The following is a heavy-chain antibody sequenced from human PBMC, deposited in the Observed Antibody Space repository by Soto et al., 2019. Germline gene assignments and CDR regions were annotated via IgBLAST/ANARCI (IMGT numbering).Heavy chain of an antibody. CDR1: GGSISSGGYY. CDR2: ISYSGST. V-gene: IGHV4-31*03. J-gene: IGHJ5*02. D-gene: IGHD3-10*01. CDR3: TRAPADFYGSGWFDP. Sequence: QVQLQESGPGLVKPSQTLSLTCTVSGGSISSGGYYWSWIRQHPGKGLEWIGYISYSGSTYYNPSLKRRVTISVDTSKNQFSLKVGSVTAADTAVYYCTRAPADFYGSGWFDPWGQGTLVTVSS.